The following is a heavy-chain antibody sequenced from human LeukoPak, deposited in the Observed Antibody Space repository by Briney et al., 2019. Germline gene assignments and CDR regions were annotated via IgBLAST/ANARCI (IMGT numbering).Heavy chain of an antibody. CDR3: AKAKHPHDY. Sequence: GGSLRLSCAASGFTFSSFSMNWVRQAPGKGLEWVSYISSSSSTIYYADSVKGRFTISRDNSKNTLYLQMNSLRAEDTAVYYCAKAKHPHDYWGQGTLVTVSS. V-gene: IGHV3-48*01. J-gene: IGHJ4*02. CDR1: GFTFSSFS. CDR2: ISSSSSTI.